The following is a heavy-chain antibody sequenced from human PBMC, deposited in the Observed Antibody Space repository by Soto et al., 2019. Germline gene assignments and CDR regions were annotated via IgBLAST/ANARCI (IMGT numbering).Heavy chain of an antibody. D-gene: IGHD3-22*01. CDR2: INASGGST. V-gene: IGHV1-46*01. J-gene: IGHJ4*02. CDR1: GYTFTSYY. CDR3: ARSPPTYYYDSSGYPMPHFDY. Sequence: ASVKVSCKASGYTFTSYYMHWVRQAPGQGLEWMGIINASGGSTRYAQNFQGRVTVTTDTSTSTLYMELSSLRSEDTAAYYCARSPPTYYYDSSGYPMPHFDYWGQGTLVTVSS.